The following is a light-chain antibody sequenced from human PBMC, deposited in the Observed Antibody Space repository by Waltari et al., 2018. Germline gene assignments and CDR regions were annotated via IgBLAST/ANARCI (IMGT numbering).Light chain of an antibody. Sequence: QTVVTQEPSLSVSPGGTVTLTCVLNSGSLSTTSYATWYQQTPGQAPRTLVYKGNSRSSGVPDRFPGSILGNKAALTITGAQAQDESDYYCSLYMGSGIWVFGGGTKLTVL. CDR3: SLYMGSGIWV. CDR2: KGN. V-gene: IGLV8-61*01. CDR1: SGSLSTTSY. J-gene: IGLJ3*02.